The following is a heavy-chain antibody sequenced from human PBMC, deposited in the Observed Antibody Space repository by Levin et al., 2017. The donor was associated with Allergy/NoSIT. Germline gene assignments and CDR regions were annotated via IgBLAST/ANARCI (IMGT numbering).Heavy chain of an antibody. V-gene: IGHV1-69*02. Sequence: SVKVSCKASGGTFSSYTISWVRQAPGQGLEWMGRIIPILGIANYAQKFQGRVTITADKSTSTAYMELSSLRSEDTAVYYCARGDSSGYYYNDYWGQGTLVTVSS. CDR3: ARGDSSGYYYNDY. CDR1: GGTFSSYT. D-gene: IGHD3-22*01. CDR2: IIPILGIA. J-gene: IGHJ4*02.